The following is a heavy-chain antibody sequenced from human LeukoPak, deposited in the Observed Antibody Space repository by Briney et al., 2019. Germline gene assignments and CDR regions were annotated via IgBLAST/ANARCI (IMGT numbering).Heavy chain of an antibody. J-gene: IGHJ6*03. D-gene: IGHD2-15*01. Sequence: ASVKVSCKASGGTFSSYAISWVRQAPGQGLEWMGGIIPIFGTANYAQKFQGRVTITADESTSTAYTELSSLRSEDTAVYYCARSRAATGYYYYMDVWGKGTTVTVSS. CDR3: ARSRAATGYYYYMDV. CDR2: IIPIFGTA. V-gene: IGHV1-69*13. CDR1: GGTFSSYA.